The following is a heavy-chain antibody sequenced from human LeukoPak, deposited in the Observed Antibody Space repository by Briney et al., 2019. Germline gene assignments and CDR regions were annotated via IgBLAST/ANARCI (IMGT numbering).Heavy chain of an antibody. V-gene: IGHV1-18*01. Sequence: ASVKVSCKASGCTFTSYAISWVRQAPGQGLEWMGWISPYNGNTNYAQKLQGRVTITADKSTNTAYMELRSLSSDDPAVYYCARDRRYRSVWSASGTDVWGKETALTLSS. CDR2: ISPYNGNT. D-gene: IGHD6-19*01. J-gene: IGHJ6*04. CDR3: ARDRRYRSVWSASGTDV. CDR1: GCTFTSYA.